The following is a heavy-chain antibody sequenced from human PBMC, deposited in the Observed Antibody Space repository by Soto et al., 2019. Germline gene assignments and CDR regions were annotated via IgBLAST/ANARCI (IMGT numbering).Heavy chain of an antibody. D-gene: IGHD4-4*01. Sequence: GGSLRLSCAVSGFSFSSAWMTWIRQAPGKGLGRVAIMNEDGSERYYVDSVKGRFTISRDNAKNALFLQMNSLRVEDTAVYFCARDRAYSRFDYWGQGSLVTVS. CDR3: ARDRAYSRFDY. CDR1: GFSFSSAW. CDR2: MNEDGSER. J-gene: IGHJ4*02. V-gene: IGHV3-7*03.